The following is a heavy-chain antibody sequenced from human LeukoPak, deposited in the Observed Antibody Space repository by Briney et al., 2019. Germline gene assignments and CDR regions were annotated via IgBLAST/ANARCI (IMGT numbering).Heavy chain of an antibody. J-gene: IGHJ6*04. V-gene: IGHV3-43D*04. CDR1: GFTFDDYA. D-gene: IGHD3-16*01. CDR2: ISWDGGST. CDR3: AKDFAAEYVWGSYSYGYYGMDV. Sequence: GGSLRLSCAAYGFTFDDYAMHWVRQAPGKGLEWVSLISWDGGSTYYADSVKGRFTISRDNSKNSLYLQMNSLRAEDTALYYCAKDFAAEYVWGSYSYGYYGMDVWGKGTTVTVSS.